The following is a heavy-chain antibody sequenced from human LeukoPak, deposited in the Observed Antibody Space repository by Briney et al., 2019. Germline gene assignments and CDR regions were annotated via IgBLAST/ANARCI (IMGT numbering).Heavy chain of an antibody. Sequence: QAGGSLRLSCAASGFTFSNYAMSWVRQAPGKGLEWVSGISGSGSTIYYADSVKGRFTISRDNSKNTLYLQMNSLRAEDTAVYYCAREGAVNGTGYFDFWGQGSLVTVSS. CDR2: ISGSGSTI. CDR1: GFTFSNYA. D-gene: IGHD6-19*01. J-gene: IGHJ4*02. CDR3: AREGAVNGTGYFDF. V-gene: IGHV3-23*01.